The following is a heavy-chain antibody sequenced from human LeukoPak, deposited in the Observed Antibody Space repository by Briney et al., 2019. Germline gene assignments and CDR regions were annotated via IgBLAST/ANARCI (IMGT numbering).Heavy chain of an antibody. CDR1: GFTFSSYA. CDR3: ARLATSTGSYVDY. D-gene: IGHD1-26*01. V-gene: IGHV3-23*01. J-gene: IGHJ4*02. CDR2: ISGSGGST. Sequence: GGSQRLSCEASGFTFSSYAMSWVRQAPGKGLEWVSAISGSGGSTYYADSVKGRFTISRDNSKNILYLQMNSLRAEDTAVYYCARLATSTGSYVDYWGQGPPVTVSS.